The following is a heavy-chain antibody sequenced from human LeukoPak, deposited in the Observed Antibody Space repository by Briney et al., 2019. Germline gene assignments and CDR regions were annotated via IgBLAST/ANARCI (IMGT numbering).Heavy chain of an antibody. D-gene: IGHD1-20*01. CDR3: ARAIYNLNYWDY. Sequence: SETLSLTCAVYGGSFSGYYWSWIRQPPGKGLEWIGEINHSGSTNYNPSLKSRVTVSVDTSKNQFSLKLSSVTAADTAVYYCARAIYNLNYWDYWGQGTLVSVSS. CDR1: GGSFSGYY. V-gene: IGHV4-34*01. CDR2: INHSGST. J-gene: IGHJ4*02.